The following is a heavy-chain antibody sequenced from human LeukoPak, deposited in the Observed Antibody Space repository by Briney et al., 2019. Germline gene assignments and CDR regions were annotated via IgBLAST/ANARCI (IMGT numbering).Heavy chain of an antibody. D-gene: IGHD6-13*01. V-gene: IGHV3-74*01. CDR2: INSDGSIT. CDR3: LCLGTITSAGTGY. CDR1: GFTFSSYW. J-gene: IGHJ4*02. Sequence: GGSLRLSCAASGFTFSSYWMHWVRQAPGEGLVWVSRINSDGSITNYADSVKGRYTIPRDNAKSTLYLQMNSLRAEDTAVYYCLCLGTITSAGTGYWGQGTLVTVSS.